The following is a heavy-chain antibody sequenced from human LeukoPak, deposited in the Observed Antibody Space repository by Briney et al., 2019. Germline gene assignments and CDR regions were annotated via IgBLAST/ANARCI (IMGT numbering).Heavy chain of an antibody. V-gene: IGHV5-51*01. D-gene: IGHD6-13*01. CDR2: NFTGGSYT. CDR1: GYSFSSYW. CDR3: ARPPSRAAPGPFDY. Sequence: GGSLKISCKASGYSFSSYWIGWVRQTPGKGLEWMGINFTGGSYTRYTPSFHGQVTISADKSISTAYLQWSSLKASDTAMYYCARPPSRAAPGPFDYWGQGTLVTVSS. J-gene: IGHJ4*02.